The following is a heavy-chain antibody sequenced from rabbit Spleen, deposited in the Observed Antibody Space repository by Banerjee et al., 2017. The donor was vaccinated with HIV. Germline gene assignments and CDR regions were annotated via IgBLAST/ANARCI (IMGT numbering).Heavy chain of an antibody. CDR3: ARDSGSSFSSYGMDL. V-gene: IGHV1S45*01. J-gene: IGHJ6*01. Sequence: QQQLEESGGGLVKPEGSLTLTCTASGFSFSSSSWICWVRQAPGKGLEWIACIYTGSSGSTYYASWARGRFTISKTSSTTVTLQMTSLTAADTATYFCARDSGSSFSSYGMDLRGPGTLVTVS. CDR1: GFSFSSSSW. CDR2: IYTGSSGST. D-gene: IGHD8-1*01.